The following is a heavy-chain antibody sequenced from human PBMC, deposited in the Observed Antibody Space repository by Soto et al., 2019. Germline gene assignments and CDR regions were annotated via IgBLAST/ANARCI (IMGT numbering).Heavy chain of an antibody. CDR1: GYSFTSYW. Sequence: GESLKISCNGSGYSFTSYWISWVRQMPGKGLEWMGRIDPSDSYTNYSPSFQGHVTISADKSISTAYLQWSSLKASDTAMYYCERHFIAAADLKWFDPWGQGTLATVSS. V-gene: IGHV5-10-1*01. CDR3: ERHFIAAADLKWFDP. J-gene: IGHJ5*02. D-gene: IGHD6-13*01. CDR2: IDPSDSYT.